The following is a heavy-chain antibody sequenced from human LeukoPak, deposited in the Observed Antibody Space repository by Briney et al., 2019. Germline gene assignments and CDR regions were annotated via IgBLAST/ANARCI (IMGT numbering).Heavy chain of an antibody. CDR1: GGSISSYY. Sequence: PSETLSLTCTVSGGSISSYYWSWIRQPPGKGLEWIGYIYTSGSTNYNPSRKSRVTISVDTSKNQFSLKLSSVTAADTAVYYCAGGRSLASGHYYYYMDVWGKGTTVTVSS. D-gene: IGHD1-26*01. J-gene: IGHJ6*03. CDR3: AGGRSLASGHYYYYMDV. CDR2: IYTSGST. V-gene: IGHV4-4*09.